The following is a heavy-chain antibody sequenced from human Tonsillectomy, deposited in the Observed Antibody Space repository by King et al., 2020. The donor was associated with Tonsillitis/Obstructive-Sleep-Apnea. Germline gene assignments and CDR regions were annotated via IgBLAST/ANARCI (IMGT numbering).Heavy chain of an antibody. CDR3: ATYTVTYFIDAFDI. V-gene: IGHV4-31*03. CDR2: IYYSGST. CDR1: GGSISSGGYY. Sequence: QLQESGPGLVKPSQTLSLTCTVSGGSISSGGYYWSWIRQHPGKGLEWIGYIYYSGSTYYNPSLKSRVTITVDTSKNQFSLKLSSVTAADTAVYYCATYTVTYFIDAFDIWGQGTMVTVSS. J-gene: IGHJ3*02. D-gene: IGHD4-17*01.